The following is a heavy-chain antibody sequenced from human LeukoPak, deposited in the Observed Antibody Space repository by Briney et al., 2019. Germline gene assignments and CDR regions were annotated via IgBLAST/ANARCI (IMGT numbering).Heavy chain of an antibody. CDR3: ARGPNYTIFGVVCDY. D-gene: IGHD3-3*01. J-gene: IGHJ4*02. V-gene: IGHV3-20*01. CDR2: INWNGVTT. CDR1: GFNFQNYG. Sequence: GGSLRLSCAASGFNFQNYGMSWVRQSPGKGLEGGCGINWNGVTTNYGDSVKGRFTISRDNAKNSLYLEMNSLSAEDTALYHCARGPNYTIFGVVCDYWGQGTLVTVSS.